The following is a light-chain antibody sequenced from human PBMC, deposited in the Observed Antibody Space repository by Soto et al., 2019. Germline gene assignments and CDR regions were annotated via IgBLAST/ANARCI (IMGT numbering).Light chain of an antibody. V-gene: IGKV1-39*01. CDR3: QLSYNAWT. CDR2: SAS. J-gene: IGKJ1*01. CDR1: QRIGTF. Sequence: DIQLTHSPSSLSASVGDSVTITCRTSQRIGTFLNWYQQRQGRAPNLLIYSASTLQSGVPSRFNAGGSGTDFTLTITSLQPEDSATYYCQLSYNAWTFGQGTKVDIK.